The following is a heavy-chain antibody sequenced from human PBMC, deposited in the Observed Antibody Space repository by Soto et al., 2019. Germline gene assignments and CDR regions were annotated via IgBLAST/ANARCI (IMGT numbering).Heavy chain of an antibody. V-gene: IGHV3-30*04. J-gene: IGHJ4*02. CDR3: APDRDGGVAGA. CDR2: ISYAGTDI. D-gene: IGHD6-19*01. CDR1: GFTFSDYT. Sequence: QVQLVESGGGVVQIGRSLRLSCAASGFTFSDYTMHWVRQAPGKGLEWLTIISYAGTDIYYAGSVKGRFTISRDNSKNTLYLHMNSLGAEDTAVYFCAPDRDGGVAGAWGQGTQVTVSS.